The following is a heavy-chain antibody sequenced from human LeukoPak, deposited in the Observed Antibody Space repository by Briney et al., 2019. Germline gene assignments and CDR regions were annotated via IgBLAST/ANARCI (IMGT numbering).Heavy chain of an antibody. CDR1: GFTFSSYE. V-gene: IGHV3-48*03. CDR2: ISSSGSTI. Sequence: PGGSLRLSCAASGFTFSSYEMSWVRQAPGKGLEWVSYISSSGSTIYYADSVKGRFTISRDNAKNSLYLQMNSLRAEDTAVYYCARSRIYYYDSSGYYSRHFDYWGQGTLVTVSS. CDR3: ARSRIYYYDSSGYYSRHFDY. D-gene: IGHD3-22*01. J-gene: IGHJ4*02.